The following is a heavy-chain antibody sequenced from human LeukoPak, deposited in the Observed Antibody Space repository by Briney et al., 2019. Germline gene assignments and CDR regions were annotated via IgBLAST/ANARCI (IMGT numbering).Heavy chain of an antibody. CDR3: ARDGGVTGIWIWYFDL. J-gene: IGHJ2*01. Sequence: SETLSLTCTVSGGSISSSSYYWGWIRQPPGKGLEWIGEINHSGSTNYNPSLKSRVTISVDTSKNQFSLKLSSVTAANTAVYYCARDGGVTGIWIWYFDLWGRGTLVTVSS. CDR2: INHSGST. D-gene: IGHD1-20*01. V-gene: IGHV4-39*07. CDR1: GGSISSSSYY.